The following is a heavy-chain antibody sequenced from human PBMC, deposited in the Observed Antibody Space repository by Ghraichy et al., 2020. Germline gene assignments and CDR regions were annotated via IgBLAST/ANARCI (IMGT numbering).Heavy chain of an antibody. Sequence: GGSLRLSCAASGFTFSSYGMHWVRQAPGKGLEWVAVMSYDGSNKYYADSVKGRFTISRDNSKNTLYLQMNSLRAEDTAVYYCAKPLPADQWLTFDYWGQGTLVTVSS. CDR3: AKPLPADQWLTFDY. CDR2: MSYDGSNK. D-gene: IGHD3-22*01. CDR1: GFTFSSYG. J-gene: IGHJ4*02. V-gene: IGHV3-30*18.